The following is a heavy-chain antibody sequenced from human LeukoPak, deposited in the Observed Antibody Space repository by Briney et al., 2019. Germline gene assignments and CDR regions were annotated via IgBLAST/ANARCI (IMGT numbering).Heavy chain of an antibody. CDR1: GFTFASYS. J-gene: IGHJ4*02. V-gene: IGHV3-21*01. D-gene: IGHD1-1*01. CDR3: ARVSGRLERKSDLDY. Sequence: GGSLRLSCAASGFTFASYSMNWVRQAPGKGLEWVSSICGDSIYIYNAGSVKGRFTISRENAQASLYLQMISLRADDTAVYYCARVSGRLERKSDLDYWGQGTLVIVSS. CDR2: ICGDSIYI.